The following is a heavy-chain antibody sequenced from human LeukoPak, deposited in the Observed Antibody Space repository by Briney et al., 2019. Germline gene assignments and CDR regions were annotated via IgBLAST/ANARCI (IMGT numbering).Heavy chain of an antibody. D-gene: IGHD3-3*01. J-gene: IGHJ5*02. CDR1: GGSISSSSYY. Sequence: PSEALSLTCTVSGGSISSSSYYWGWIRQPPGKGLEWIGSIYYSGSTYYNPSLKSRVTISVDTSKNQFSLKLSSVTAADTAVYYCAMKSGTDGVDPKFDPWGQGTLVTVSS. CDR2: IYYSGST. CDR3: AMKSGTDGVDPKFDP. V-gene: IGHV4-39*01.